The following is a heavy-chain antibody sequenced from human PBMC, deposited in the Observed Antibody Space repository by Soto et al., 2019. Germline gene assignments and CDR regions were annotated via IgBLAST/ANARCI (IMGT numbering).Heavy chain of an antibody. D-gene: IGHD2-15*01. V-gene: IGHV4-39*01. J-gene: IGHJ4*02. Sequence: QLQLQESGPGLVKPSETLSLTCTVSGGSLSSSSYYWGWIRQPPGKRLEWIGSIYYSGNTYYNPSHKRRVTISVDTSKNQFSLKRSSVTAADTAVYYCARHTPAISISDHWGQGTLVTVSS. CDR1: GGSLSSSSYY. CDR3: ARHTPAISISDH. CDR2: IYYSGNT.